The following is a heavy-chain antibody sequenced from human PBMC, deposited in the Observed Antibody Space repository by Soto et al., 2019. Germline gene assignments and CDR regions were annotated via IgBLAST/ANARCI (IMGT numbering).Heavy chain of an antibody. CDR1: GFTFSRYG. D-gene: IGHD2-2*01. V-gene: IGHV3-33*01. CDR2: LWYDGSNT. CDR3: ARDLTDIVVVPAAVYYYYGMDV. J-gene: IGHJ6*02. Sequence: QVQLVESGGGVVQPGRSLRLSCAASGFTFSRYGMHWVRQAPGKGLAWVAALWYDGSNTYYADSVKGRFTISRDNSKTTLYLQMNSLRAEDTAVYYCARDLTDIVVVPAAVYYYYGMDVWGQGTKVTVSS.